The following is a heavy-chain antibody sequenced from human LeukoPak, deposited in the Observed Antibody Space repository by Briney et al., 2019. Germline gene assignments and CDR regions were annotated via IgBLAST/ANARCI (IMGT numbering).Heavy chain of an antibody. J-gene: IGHJ3*01. CDR1: TTTPTTQT. CDR3: TSRYCTSTNCYAFDV. V-gene: IGHV3-21*01. CDR2: TQTTKPNK. D-gene: IGHD2-2*01. Sequence: KAGRSLRLTKTTTTTTPTTQTTNTAPHPPTKPPKHIPPTQTTKPNKPHAHSVKGRFTISRDNAKNSLYLQMNSLRAEDTAVYYCTSRYCTSTNCYAFDVWGQGTMVTVSS.